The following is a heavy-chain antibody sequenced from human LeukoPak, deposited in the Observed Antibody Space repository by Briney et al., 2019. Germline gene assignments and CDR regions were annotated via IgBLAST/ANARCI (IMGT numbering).Heavy chain of an antibody. J-gene: IGHJ6*03. V-gene: IGHV3-74*01. CDR1: GFTFSSYW. CDR3: ARENGPYYYYYYMDV. D-gene: IGHD2-8*01. Sequence: GGSLRLSCAASGFTFSSYWMHWVRQAPGKGLVWVSRINSDGSSTSYADSVKGRFTISRDNAKNTLYLQMNSLRAEDTAVYYCARENGPYYYYYYMDVWGKGTTVTVS. CDR2: INSDGSST.